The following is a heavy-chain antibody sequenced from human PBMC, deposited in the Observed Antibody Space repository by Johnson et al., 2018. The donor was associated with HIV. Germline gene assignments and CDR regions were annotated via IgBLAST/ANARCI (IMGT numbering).Heavy chain of an antibody. CDR2: IGTAGDT. CDR3: ARAVDYGCNSPSRAFDI. CDR1: GFTFSSFD. D-gene: IGHD4-23*01. Sequence: VQLVESGGCLVQPGGSLRLSCAASGFTFSSFDMHWVRQATGKGLEWVSAIGTAGDTYYPGSVKGRFTISRDNAKNSLYLQMNSLRAEDTAVYYCARAVDYGCNSPSRAFDIWGRGTLVTVSS. J-gene: IGHJ3*02. V-gene: IGHV3-13*01.